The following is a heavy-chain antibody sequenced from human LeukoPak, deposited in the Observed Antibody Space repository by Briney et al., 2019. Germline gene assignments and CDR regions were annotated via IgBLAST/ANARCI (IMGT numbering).Heavy chain of an antibody. V-gene: IGHV3-49*04. J-gene: IGHJ4*02. Sequence: GGSLRLSCTASGFTFGDYAMSWVRQAPGKGLEWVGFIRSKAYGGTTEYAASVKGRFTISRDDSKSIAYLQMNSLRTEDTAAYYCTIAAAGPFDYWGQGTLVTVSS. D-gene: IGHD6-13*01. CDR2: IRSKAYGGTT. CDR3: TIAAAGPFDY. CDR1: GFTFGDYA.